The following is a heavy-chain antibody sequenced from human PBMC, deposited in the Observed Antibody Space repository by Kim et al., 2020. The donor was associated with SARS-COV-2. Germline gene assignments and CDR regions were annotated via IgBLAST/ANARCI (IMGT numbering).Heavy chain of an antibody. CDR1: GFTFSSYW. CDR2: INSDGSST. CDR3: ARGYSYGLGADY. V-gene: IGHV3-74*01. D-gene: IGHD5-18*01. Sequence: GGSLRLSCAASGFTFSSYWMHWVRQAPGKGLVWVSRINSDGSSTSYADSVKGRFTISRDNAKNTLYLQMNSLRAEDTAVYYCARGYSYGLGADYWGQGTLVTVSS. J-gene: IGHJ4*02.